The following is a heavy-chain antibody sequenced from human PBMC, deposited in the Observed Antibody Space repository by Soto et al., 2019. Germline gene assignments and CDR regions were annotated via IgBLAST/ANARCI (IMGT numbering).Heavy chain of an antibody. CDR3: ARDRRGSDYYYYGMDV. J-gene: IGHJ6*02. Sequence: QVQLVQSGAEVKKPGASVKVSCKASGYTFTSYDINWVRQATGQGLEWMGWMNPNSGNTGYAQKFQGRVTMTRNTSISTAYMELSSLRSEDTAVYYCARDRRGSDYYYYGMDVWGQGTTVTVSS. V-gene: IGHV1-8*01. CDR2: MNPNSGNT. CDR1: GYTFTSYD. D-gene: IGHD3-10*01.